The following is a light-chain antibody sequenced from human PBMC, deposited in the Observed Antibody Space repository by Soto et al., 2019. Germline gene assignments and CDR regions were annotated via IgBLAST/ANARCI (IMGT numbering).Light chain of an antibody. J-gene: IGLJ1*01. CDR3: SSYAGSDNPYV. Sequence: QSVLTQHPSASGSPGQSVTISCTGTSGDVGGYDYVSWYQQHPGKAPKLMIYEVTKRPLGVPDRFSGSKSGNTASLTVSGLQAEDDADYYCSSYAGSDNPYVFGTGTKVTVL. CDR2: EVT. CDR1: SGDVGGYDY. V-gene: IGLV2-8*01.